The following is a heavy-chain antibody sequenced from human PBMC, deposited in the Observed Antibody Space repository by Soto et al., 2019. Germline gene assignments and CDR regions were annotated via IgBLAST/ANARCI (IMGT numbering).Heavy chain of an antibody. CDR2: ISSSSSYT. V-gene: IGHV3-11*05. D-gene: IGHD4-4*01. CDR3: ARATYSYNGDEYFQH. Sequence: QVQLVESGGGLVKPGGSLRLSCAASGFTFSDYYMSWIRQAPGKGLEWVSYISSSSSYTNYADSVKGRFTISRDNAKNSLYLQMNSLRAEDTAVYYCARATYSYNGDEYFQHWGQGTLVTVSS. CDR1: GFTFSDYY. J-gene: IGHJ1*01.